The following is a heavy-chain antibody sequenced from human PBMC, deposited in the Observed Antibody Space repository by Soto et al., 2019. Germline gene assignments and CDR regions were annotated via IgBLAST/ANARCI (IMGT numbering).Heavy chain of an antibody. D-gene: IGHD3-16*01. J-gene: IGHJ6*02. V-gene: IGHV1-18*01. Sequence: QVQLVQSGAEVKKPGASVKVSCKASGYTFTSYGITWVRQAPGQGLEGLGWINGYNGNTNYAQKLQGRVTMTTDTSTSTAYMELRSLRSDDTAVYYCARMGDVPYYYYGMDVWGQGTTVTVSS. CDR1: GYTFTSYG. CDR3: ARMGDVPYYYYGMDV. CDR2: INGYNGNT.